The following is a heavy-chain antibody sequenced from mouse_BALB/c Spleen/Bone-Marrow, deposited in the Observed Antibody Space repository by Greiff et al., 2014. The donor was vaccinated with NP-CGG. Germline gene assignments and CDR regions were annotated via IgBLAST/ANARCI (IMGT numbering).Heavy chain of an antibody. V-gene: IGHV1-5*01. J-gene: IGHJ3*01. D-gene: IGHD4-1*01. CDR2: IYPGNNDA. CDR1: SYAFTNYW. Sequence: EVQLVESGTVLARPGASLRMSCKASSYAFTNYWINWIKQRPGQGLEWIGAIYPGNNDAKYTQKFKAKAKLTAVTSTSTADMELSSLTNEDSAVYYCARNWDWVFAYWGQGTLVTVSA. CDR3: ARNWDWVFAY.